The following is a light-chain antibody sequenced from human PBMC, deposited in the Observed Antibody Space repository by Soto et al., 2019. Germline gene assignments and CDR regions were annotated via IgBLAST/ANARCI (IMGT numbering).Light chain of an antibody. CDR1: SSDVGGSNY. V-gene: IGLV2-14*03. CDR2: DVS. Sequence: QSALTQPASVSGSPGQSITISCTGTSSDVGGSNYVSWYQQHPGKAPKLIIFDVSHRPSGFSNRFSGSKSGNTASLTISGLQAEDEADYYCSSYTISSTYVFGPGTKLTVL. J-gene: IGLJ1*01. CDR3: SSYTISSTYV.